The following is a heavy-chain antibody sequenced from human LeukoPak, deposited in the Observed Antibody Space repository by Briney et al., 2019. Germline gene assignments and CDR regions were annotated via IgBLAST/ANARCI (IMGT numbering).Heavy chain of an antibody. J-gene: IGHJ4*02. V-gene: IGHV3-66*01. CDR2: LYIDRST. D-gene: IGHD1-26*01. Sequence: GGSLRLSCAASGFTFSSNYMSWVRQVPGKGLEGVSILYIDRSTYYADSVKGRFTISRDNSKNTLYLHMNSLRAEDTAVYYCARVRVGATLFDYWGQGTLVTVSS. CDR3: ARVRVGATLFDY. CDR1: GFTFSSNY.